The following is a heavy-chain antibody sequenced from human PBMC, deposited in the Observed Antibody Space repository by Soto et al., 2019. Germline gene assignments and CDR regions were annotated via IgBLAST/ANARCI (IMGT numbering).Heavy chain of an antibody. CDR1: GYTLTELS. CDR3: ATDSNIVHPFYHYYYGMDV. J-gene: IGHJ6*02. Sequence: ASVKVSCKVSGYTLTELSMHWVRQAPGKGLEWMGGFDPEDGETIYAQKFQGRVTMTEDTSTDTAYMELSSLRSEDTAVYYCATDSNIVHPFYHYYYGMDVRGQGTTVTVSS. CDR2: FDPEDGET. V-gene: IGHV1-24*01. D-gene: IGHD2-21*01.